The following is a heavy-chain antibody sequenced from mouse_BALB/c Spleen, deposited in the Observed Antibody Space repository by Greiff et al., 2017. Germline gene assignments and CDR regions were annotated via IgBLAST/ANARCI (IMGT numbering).Heavy chain of an antibody. D-gene: IGHD2-4*01. V-gene: IGHV1-9*01. Sequence: VQVVESGADLMKPGASVKISCKVTGYTFSSYWIEWVKQRPGHGLEWIGEILPGSGRTYYKEKFKGKATFTADTSSNTVYMQLSNLTSEDSAVYYCASYDYAMDYWGQGTSGTVAS. J-gene: IGHJ4*01. CDR1: GYTFSSYW. CDR2: ILPGSGRT. CDR3: ASYDYAMDY.